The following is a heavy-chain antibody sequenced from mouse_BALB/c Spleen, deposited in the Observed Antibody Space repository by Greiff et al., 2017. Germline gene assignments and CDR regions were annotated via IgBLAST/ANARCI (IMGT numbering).Heavy chain of an antibody. J-gene: IGHJ3*01. CDR1: GYTFTSYW. V-gene: IGHV1S81*02. CDR2: INPSNGRT. D-gene: IGHD1-1*01. Sequence: VQLQQSGAELVKPGASVKLSCKASGYTFTSYWMHWVKQRPGQGLEWIGEINPSNGRTNYNEKFKSKATLTVDKSSSTAYMQLSSLTSEDSAVYYCARITTVVATNWGQGTLVTVSA. CDR3: ARITTVVATN.